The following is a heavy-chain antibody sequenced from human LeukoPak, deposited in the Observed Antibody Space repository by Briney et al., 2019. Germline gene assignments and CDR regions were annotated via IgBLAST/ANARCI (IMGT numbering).Heavy chain of an antibody. CDR3: ARFDYGSSLWDY. Sequence: ASVKVSCKASGYTFTGYYMHWVRQAPGQGLEWMGWINPNSGGTNYAQNFQGRVTMTRDTSISTAYMELSSLRSDDTAVYYCARFDYGSSLWDYWGQGTLVTVSS. CDR2: INPNSGGT. V-gene: IGHV1-2*02. D-gene: IGHD6-6*01. J-gene: IGHJ4*02. CDR1: GYTFTGYY.